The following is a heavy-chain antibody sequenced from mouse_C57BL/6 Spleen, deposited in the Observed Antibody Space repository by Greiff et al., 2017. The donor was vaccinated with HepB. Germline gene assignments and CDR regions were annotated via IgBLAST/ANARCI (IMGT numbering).Heavy chain of an antibody. CDR3: ARVGVLRTFDY. CDR2: INYDGSST. CDR1: GFTFSDYY. Sequence: EVKLVESEGGLVQPGSSMKLSCTASGFTFSDYYMAWVRQVPEKGLEWVANINYDGSSTYYLDFLKSRFIISRDNAKNILYLQMSSLKSEDTATYYCARVGVLRTFDYWGQGTTLTVSS. D-gene: IGHD1-1*01. J-gene: IGHJ2*01. V-gene: IGHV5-16*01.